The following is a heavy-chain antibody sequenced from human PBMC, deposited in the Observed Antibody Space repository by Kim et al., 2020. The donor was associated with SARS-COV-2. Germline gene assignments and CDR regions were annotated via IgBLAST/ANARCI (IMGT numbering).Heavy chain of an antibody. V-gene: IGHV3-48*02. D-gene: IGHD4-4*01. CDR3: GRRGLTTIDY. CDR2: ISSTSGTI. Sequence: GGSLRLSCISSGFIFSANSMSWVRQAPGKGLEWIAYISSTSGTIYYADSVKGRFTISRDNAKNSLYLQMNSLRDEDTAVYYCGRRGLTTIDYWGQGTLVT. CDR1: GFIFSANS. J-gene: IGHJ4*02.